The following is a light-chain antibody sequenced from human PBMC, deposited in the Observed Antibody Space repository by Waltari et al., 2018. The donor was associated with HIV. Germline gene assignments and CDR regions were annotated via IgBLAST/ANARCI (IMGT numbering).Light chain of an antibody. CDR2: NVN. J-gene: IGLJ2*01. Sequence: QSPLTQPASVSGSPGQPVTITCTGSRSDVGSTMSVSGYQRHPGKGPRLIIYNVNSRPSGVSSRFSGSKSGNTASMTISGLQTDDEAEYICCSYAGTVTYLVFGGGTKLTVL. CDR1: RSDVGSTMS. V-gene: IGLV2-23*02. CDR3: CSYAGTVTYLV.